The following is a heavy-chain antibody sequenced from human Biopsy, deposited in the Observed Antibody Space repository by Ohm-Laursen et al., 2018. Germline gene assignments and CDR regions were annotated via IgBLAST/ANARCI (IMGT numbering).Heavy chain of an antibody. CDR2: ISPSGATT. J-gene: IGHJ6*02. D-gene: IGHD5-24*01. CDR3: ARAGVGSDGTDSYYYGMDV. V-gene: IGHV1-46*01. Sequence: SVKVSCNASGNTFATYHIHWARQAPGHGLEWMGVISPSGATTSFSQKFQGRITMTRDTPTGTVYMDLNSLGSEDTAVYYCARAGVGSDGTDSYYYGMDVWGPGTTVTVSS. CDR1: GNTFATYH.